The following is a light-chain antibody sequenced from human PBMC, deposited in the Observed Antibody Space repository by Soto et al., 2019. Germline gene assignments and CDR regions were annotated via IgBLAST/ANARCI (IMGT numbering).Light chain of an antibody. V-gene: IGKV3-11*01. J-gene: IGKJ2*01. CDR2: DAS. CDR1: QSVSSY. Sequence: EIVLTQSPATLSLSPGERATLSCRASQSVSSYLAWYQQKPGQAPRLLIYDASNRATGIPARFSGSGSGTDFTLTISCREPEDFAVYYCQQRSNWTPYTFGQGTKLEIK. CDR3: QQRSNWTPYT.